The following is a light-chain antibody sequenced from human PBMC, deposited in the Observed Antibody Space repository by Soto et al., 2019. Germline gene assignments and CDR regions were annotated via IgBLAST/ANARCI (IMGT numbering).Light chain of an antibody. CDR3: SAYTARSTLV. V-gene: IGLV6-57*04. CDR2: EDN. J-gene: IGLJ3*02. Sequence: NFMLTQPHSVSESPGKTVTISCTRSSGSIASNYVQWYQQRPGSAPTTVIYEDNQRPSGVPDRFSGSIDSSSNSASLTISGLQSEDEGDYYCSAYTARSTLVFGGGTKLTVL. CDR1: SGSIASNY.